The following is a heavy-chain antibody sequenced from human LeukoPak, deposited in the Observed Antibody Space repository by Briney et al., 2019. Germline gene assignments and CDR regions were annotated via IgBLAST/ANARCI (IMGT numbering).Heavy chain of an antibody. J-gene: IGHJ4*02. D-gene: IGHD3-9*01. Sequence: GASVKVSCKASGYTFTSYYMHWVRQAPGQGLEWMGIINPSGGSTSYAQKFQGRVTMTRDTSTSTVYMELSSLRSEDTAVYYCASTIKVFAGFDYWGQGTLVTVSS. V-gene: IGHV1-46*01. CDR1: GYTFTSYY. CDR3: ASTIKVFAGFDY. CDR2: INPSGGST.